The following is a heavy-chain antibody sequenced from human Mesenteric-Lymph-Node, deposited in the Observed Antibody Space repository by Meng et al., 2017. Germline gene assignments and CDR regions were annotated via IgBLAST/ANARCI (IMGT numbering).Heavy chain of an antibody. J-gene: IGHJ3*02. D-gene: IGHD3-16*02. Sequence: QVQLVQSGAEVKKPGASVKVSCKASGYTFTSYGISWVRQAPGQGLEWMGWISAYNGNTNYAQKLQGRVTMTTDTSTSTAYMELRSLRSDDTAVYYCARIRDDYVWGSYPRLAFDIWGQGTMVTVPS. CDR2: ISAYNGNT. CDR1: GYTFTSYG. CDR3: ARIRDDYVWGSYPRLAFDI. V-gene: IGHV1-18*01.